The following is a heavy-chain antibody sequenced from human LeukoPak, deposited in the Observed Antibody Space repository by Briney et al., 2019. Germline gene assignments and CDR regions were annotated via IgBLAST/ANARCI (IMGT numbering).Heavy chain of an antibody. Sequence: GGSLRLSCAASGFTFSSYWMSWVRQAPGKGLEWVANIKQDGSEKYYVDSVKGRFTISRDNSKNTLYLQMNSLRAEDTAVYYCAKVPPVVVVAATPRGYWGQGTLVTVSS. J-gene: IGHJ4*02. CDR1: GFTFSSYW. CDR3: AKVPPVVVVAATPRGY. V-gene: IGHV3-7*01. D-gene: IGHD2-15*01. CDR2: IKQDGSEK.